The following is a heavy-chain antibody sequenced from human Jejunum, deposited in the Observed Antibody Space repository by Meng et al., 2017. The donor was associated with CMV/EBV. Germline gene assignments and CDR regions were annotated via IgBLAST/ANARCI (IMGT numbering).Heavy chain of an antibody. CDR3: ARVGAYCGGDCYHPR. CDR2: IYHSGST. J-gene: IGHJ4*02. Sequence: HGARPRLVNASGSMPCTCTVSGGYLSRRNWWSWVRQPPGKGLEWIGEIYHSGSTNYNPSLKSRVTISVDESKNQFSLRLSSVTAADTAVYYCARVGAYCGGDCYHPRWGQGTLVTVSS. CDR1: GGYLSRRNW. D-gene: IGHD2-21*02. V-gene: IGHV4-4*02.